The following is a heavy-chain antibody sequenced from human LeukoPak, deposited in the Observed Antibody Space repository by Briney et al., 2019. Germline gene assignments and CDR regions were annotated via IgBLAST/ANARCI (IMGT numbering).Heavy chain of an antibody. J-gene: IGHJ4*02. CDR1: DGSIYTYY. V-gene: IGHV4-59*08. D-gene: IGHD6-19*01. CDR3: ASSQWVVPGSH. CDR2: VFYSGST. Sequence: SETLSLTCTVSDGSIYTYYWSWIRQLPGKGLEWIGYVFYSGSTNYNPSLKSRVTISLDTSKNQFSLKLTSVTAADTAVYYCASSQWVVPGSHWGQGALVTVSS.